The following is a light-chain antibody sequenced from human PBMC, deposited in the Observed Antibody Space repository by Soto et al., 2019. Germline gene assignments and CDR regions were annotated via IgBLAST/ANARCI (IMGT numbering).Light chain of an antibody. V-gene: IGKV3-20*01. Sequence: EIVLTQSPGTLSLSPGERATLSCRASQSVNSNYLAWYQRKPGQAPRLLIYGASNRATDIPYRFSASGSGTDFALTITRREAEDFAVYYCQHYDSTPPTFGQGPKVEVK. CDR1: QSVNSNY. J-gene: IGKJ1*01. CDR3: QHYDSTPPT. CDR2: GAS.